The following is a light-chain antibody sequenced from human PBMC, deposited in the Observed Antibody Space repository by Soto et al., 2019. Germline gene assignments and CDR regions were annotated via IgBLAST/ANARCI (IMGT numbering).Light chain of an antibody. V-gene: IGKV1-6*01. Sequence: AIQLAPSPSSLSASVGDRVTITCHASQGIRSELGWYQQKPGKAPNLLIYTASSLQSGVPSRFSGSGSGTDFTLTISCLQPEDFATYYCIEAYNYPHTLAGGTKV. CDR1: QGIRSE. CDR3: IEAYNYPHT. J-gene: IGKJ4*01. CDR2: TAS.